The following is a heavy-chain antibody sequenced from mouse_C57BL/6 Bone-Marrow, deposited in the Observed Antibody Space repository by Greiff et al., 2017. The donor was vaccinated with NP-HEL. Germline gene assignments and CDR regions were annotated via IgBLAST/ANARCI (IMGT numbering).Heavy chain of an antibody. CDR1: GYTFTSYW. V-gene: IGHV1-59*01. CDR2: IDPSDSYT. D-gene: IGHD1-1*01. Sequence: QVQLQQPGAELVRPGTSVKLSCKASGYTFTSYWMHWVKQRPGQGLEWIGVIDPSDSYTNYNQKLKGKATLTVDTSSSTAYMQLSSLTSEDSAVYYCARSYYYGSSYGSYAMDYWGQGTSVTVSS. J-gene: IGHJ4*01. CDR3: ARSYYYGSSYGSYAMDY.